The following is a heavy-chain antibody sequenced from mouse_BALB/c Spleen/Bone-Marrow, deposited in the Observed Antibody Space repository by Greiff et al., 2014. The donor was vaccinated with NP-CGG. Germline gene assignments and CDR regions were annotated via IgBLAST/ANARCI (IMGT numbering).Heavy chain of an antibody. Sequence: VQLQQSGPELVKPGASVKMSCKASGYTFTSYVMHWVKQKPGQGLEWIGYINPYNDGTKYNEKFKGKATLTSDKSSCTAYMELSSLTSEDSAVYYCAREGGYYAMDSWGQGTSVTVSS. CDR3: AREGGYYAMDS. CDR1: GYTFTSYV. CDR2: INPYNDGT. J-gene: IGHJ4*01. V-gene: IGHV1-14*01.